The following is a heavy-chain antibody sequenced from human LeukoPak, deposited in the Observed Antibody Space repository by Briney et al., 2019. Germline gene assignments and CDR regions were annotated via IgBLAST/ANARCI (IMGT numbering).Heavy chain of an antibody. D-gene: IGHD3-22*01. CDR3: AKDQRSYYYDSSGYYGAFDI. Sequence: GGSLRLSCAASGFTFSSYAMSWVRQAPGKGLEWVSAISGSGGSTYYPDSVKGRFTISRDNSKNTLYLQMNSLRAEDTAVYYCAKDQRSYYYDSSGYYGAFDIWGQGTMVTVSS. CDR1: GFTFSSYA. CDR2: ISGSGGST. J-gene: IGHJ3*02. V-gene: IGHV3-23*01.